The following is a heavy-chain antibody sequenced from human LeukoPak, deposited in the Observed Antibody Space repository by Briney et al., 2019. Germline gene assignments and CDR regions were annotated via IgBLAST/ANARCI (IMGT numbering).Heavy chain of an antibody. Sequence: ASVKVSCKASGYTFTGYYMHWVRQAPGQGLEWMGWINPNSGGTNYAQKFQGRVTVTRDTSISTAYMELSRLRSDDTAVYYCARPATVTTKWFDPWGQGTLVTVSS. CDR3: ARPATVTTKWFDP. D-gene: IGHD4-17*01. J-gene: IGHJ5*02. CDR2: INPNSGGT. CDR1: GYTFTGYY. V-gene: IGHV1-2*02.